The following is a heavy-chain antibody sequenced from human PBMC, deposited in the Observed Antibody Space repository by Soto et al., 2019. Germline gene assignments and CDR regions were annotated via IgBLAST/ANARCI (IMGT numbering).Heavy chain of an antibody. CDR3: ARTYYYDSSGYYVFDY. CDR1: GYTFTSYG. D-gene: IGHD3-22*01. V-gene: IGHV1-18*01. CDR2: ISAYNGNT. J-gene: IGHJ4*02. Sequence: ALVKVSCKASGYTFTSYGISWVRQAPGQGLEWMGWISAYNGNTNYAQKLQGRVTMTTDTSTSTAYMELRSLRSDDTAVYYCARTYYYDSSGYYVFDYWGQGTLVTVSS.